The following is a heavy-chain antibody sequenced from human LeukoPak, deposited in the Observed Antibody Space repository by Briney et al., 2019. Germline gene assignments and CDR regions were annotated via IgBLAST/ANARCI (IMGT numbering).Heavy chain of an antibody. J-gene: IGHJ4*02. V-gene: IGHV3-48*04. Sequence: SGGSLRLSCAASGFTFSSYSMNWVRQAPGKGLEWVSYISSSSSTIYYADSVKGRFTISRDNAKNSLYLQMNSLRAEDTAVYYCGREIQAPGKTLEYWGQGTLVTVSS. CDR3: GREIQAPGKTLEY. CDR1: GFTFSSYS. CDR2: ISSSSSTI.